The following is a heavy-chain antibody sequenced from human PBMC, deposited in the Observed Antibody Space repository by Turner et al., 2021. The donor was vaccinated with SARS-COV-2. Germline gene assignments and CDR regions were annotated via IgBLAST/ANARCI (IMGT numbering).Heavy chain of an antibody. CDR3: VTKKFGTTYFQS. Sequence: EVQLLESGGGLIQPGGSLRLSCAASGLTFSNYDMNWVRQAPGKGLEWVSYISPTGTTIYYADSVKGRFTISRDNAKNSLYLQMDSLRADDTALYYCVTKKFGTTYFQSWGQGTLVTVSS. D-gene: IGHD1-1*01. V-gene: IGHV3-48*03. CDR2: ISPTGTTI. J-gene: IGHJ4*02. CDR1: GLTFSNYD.